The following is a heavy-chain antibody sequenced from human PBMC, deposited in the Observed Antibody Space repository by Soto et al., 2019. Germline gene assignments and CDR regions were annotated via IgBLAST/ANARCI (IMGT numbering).Heavy chain of an antibody. J-gene: IGHJ4*02. Sequence: PSETLSLTCTVSGASISGYYWSWIRKSAGKGLEWIGRIYATGTTDYNPSLKSRVMMSVDTSKKQFSLKLRSVTAADTAVYYCTSGVNWNDVSDYWGQGTLVTVSS. V-gene: IGHV4-4*07. CDR3: TSGVNWNDVSDY. CDR1: GASISGYY. D-gene: IGHD1-1*01. CDR2: IYATGTT.